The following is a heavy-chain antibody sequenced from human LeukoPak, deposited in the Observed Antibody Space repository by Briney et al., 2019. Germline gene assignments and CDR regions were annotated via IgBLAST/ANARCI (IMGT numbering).Heavy chain of an antibody. D-gene: IGHD3-16*01. V-gene: IGHV5-51*03. J-gene: IGHJ5*02. Sequence: GESLKISCKASGYTFTNYWIGWVRQMPGKGLEWIGTIYPGDSDTRYSPSFHGQVTISADKSISTAYLQWSSLRASDTGIYYCAGGPVFGGGGFDPWGQGTLVTVSS. CDR3: AGGPVFGGGGFDP. CDR2: IYPGDSDT. CDR1: GYTFTNYW.